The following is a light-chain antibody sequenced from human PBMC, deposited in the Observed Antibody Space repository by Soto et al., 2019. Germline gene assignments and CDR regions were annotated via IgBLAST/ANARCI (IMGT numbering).Light chain of an antibody. V-gene: IGLV2-23*02. CDR1: SSDVGSYNL. CDR3: CSYAGSREV. CDR2: EVS. J-gene: IGLJ1*01. Sequence: QSALTQPASVSGSPGQSITISCTGTSSDVGSYNLVSWYQQHPGKAPKLMIYEVSKRPSGVSNRFSGSKSGNTASLTISGLQAEDEADYYCCSYAGSREVFGTGTKVT.